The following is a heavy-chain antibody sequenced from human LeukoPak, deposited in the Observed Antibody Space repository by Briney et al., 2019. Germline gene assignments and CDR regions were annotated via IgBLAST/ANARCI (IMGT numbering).Heavy chain of an antibody. Sequence: DPSETLSLTCAVYDGSFSGYYWSWIRQPPGKGLEWIGEINHSGSTNYNPSLKSRVTISLDTSKSQFSLKVRHVTAADTAVYYCARGRGVRGVIITLYFDYWGQGTLVTVSS. J-gene: IGHJ4*02. V-gene: IGHV4-34*01. CDR2: INHSGST. CDR3: ARGRGVRGVIITLYFDY. D-gene: IGHD3-10*01. CDR1: DGSFSGYY.